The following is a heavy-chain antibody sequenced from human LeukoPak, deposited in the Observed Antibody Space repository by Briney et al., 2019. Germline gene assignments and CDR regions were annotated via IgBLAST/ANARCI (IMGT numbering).Heavy chain of an antibody. J-gene: IGHJ4*02. D-gene: IGHD5-12*01. CDR3: ARHRGYSGHDLEYFDY. CDR2: IYYSGST. CDR1: GGSISSSSYY. Sequence: SETLSLTYTVSGGSISSSSYYWGWIRQPPGKGLEWIGSIYYSGSTYYNPSLKSRVTISVDTSKNQFSLKLSSVTAADTAVYYCARHRGYSGHDLEYFDYWGQGTLVTVSS. V-gene: IGHV4-39*01.